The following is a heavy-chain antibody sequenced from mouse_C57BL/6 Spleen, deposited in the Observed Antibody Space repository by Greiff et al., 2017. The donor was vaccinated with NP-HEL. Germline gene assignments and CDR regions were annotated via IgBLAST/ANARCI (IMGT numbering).Heavy chain of an antibody. CDR2: IYPGDGDT. CDR1: GYAFSSSW. D-gene: IGHD3-1*01. CDR3: ARWSGAMDY. J-gene: IGHJ4*01. Sequence: VQLQQSGPELVKPGASVKISCKASGYAFSSSWMNWVKQRPGKGLEWIGRIYPGDGDTNYNGKFKGKATLTADKSSSTAYMQLSSLTSEDSAVYFCARWSGAMDYWGQGTSVTVSS. V-gene: IGHV1-82*01.